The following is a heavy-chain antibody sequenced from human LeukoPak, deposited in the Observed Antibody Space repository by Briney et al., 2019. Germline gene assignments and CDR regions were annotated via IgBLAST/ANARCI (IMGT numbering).Heavy chain of an antibody. CDR1: GFTFSSYG. CDR3: ARHLGYCSSTSCFHNWFDP. J-gene: IGHJ5*02. V-gene: IGHV3-30*03. Sequence: GGSLRLSCAASGFTFSSYGMHWVRQAPGKGLEWVAVISYDGSNKYYADSVKGRFTISRDNSKNTLYLQMNSLRAEDTAVYYCARHLGYCSSTSCFHNWFDPWGQGTLVTVSS. CDR2: ISYDGSNK. D-gene: IGHD2-2*01.